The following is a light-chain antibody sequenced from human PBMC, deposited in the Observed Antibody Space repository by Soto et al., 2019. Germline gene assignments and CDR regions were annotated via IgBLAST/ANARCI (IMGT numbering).Light chain of an antibody. CDR1: QSVSSN. V-gene: IGKV3-15*01. J-gene: IGKJ1*01. CDR2: GAS. Sequence: EIVMTQSPDTLSVSPGERATLSCRASQSVSSNLAWYQHKPDQAPRLLMYGASTRATGVPARFSGSGSGTEFPLTISSLQSEDFAVYYCQQYTDWPLTFGQATRVEIK. CDR3: QQYTDWPLT.